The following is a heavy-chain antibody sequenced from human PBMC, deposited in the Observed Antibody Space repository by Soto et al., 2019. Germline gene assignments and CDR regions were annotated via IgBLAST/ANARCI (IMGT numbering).Heavy chain of an antibody. CDR1: GYTLTELS. D-gene: IGHD3-10*01. CDR3: ATDRFSRHYGSGSYPLDY. Sequence: ASVKVSCKVSGYTLTELSMHWVRQAPGKGLEWMGGFDLEDGETIYAQKFQGRVTMTEDTSTDTAYMELSSLRSEDTAVYYCATDRFSRHYGSGSYPLDYWGQGTLVTVSS. CDR2: FDLEDGET. J-gene: IGHJ4*02. V-gene: IGHV1-24*01.